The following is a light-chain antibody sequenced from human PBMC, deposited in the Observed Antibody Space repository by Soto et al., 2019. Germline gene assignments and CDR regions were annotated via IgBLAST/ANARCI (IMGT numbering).Light chain of an antibody. J-gene: IGKJ4*01. Sequence: EIVLTQSPATLSLSPGERATLSCRASQSVSSYLAWYQQKPGQAPRLLIYDASNRATGIPARFSGSGSGTDFNLTISSLEPEDFAVYYCQQRSNWPPLTCGGGTKVEIK. CDR2: DAS. V-gene: IGKV3-11*01. CDR3: QQRSNWPPLT. CDR1: QSVSSY.